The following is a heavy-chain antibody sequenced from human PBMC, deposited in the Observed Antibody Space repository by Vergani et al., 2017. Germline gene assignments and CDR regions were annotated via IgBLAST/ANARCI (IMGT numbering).Heavy chain of an antibody. CDR2: INHSGST. V-gene: IGHV4-34*01. J-gene: IGHJ4*02. Sequence: QVQLQQWGAGLLKPSETLSLTCAVYGGSFSGYYWSWIRQPPGKGLEWIGKINHSGSTNYNPSLKSRVTISVDTSKNQFSLKLISVTAADTAVYYCAREGSSSRGNYWGQGTLVTVSS. D-gene: IGHD6-13*01. CDR1: GGSFSGYY. CDR3: AREGSSSRGNY.